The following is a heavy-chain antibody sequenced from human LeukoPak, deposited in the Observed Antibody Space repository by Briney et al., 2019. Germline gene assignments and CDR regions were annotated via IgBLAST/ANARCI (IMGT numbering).Heavy chain of an antibody. CDR1: GFTFSSYA. CDR2: ISGSGGST. J-gene: IGHJ4*02. V-gene: IGHV3-23*01. CDR3: AKGGAPIFGVVLVMPLFDY. Sequence: GGSLSLSCAASGFTFSSYAMSWVRQAPGKGLEWVSAISGSGGSTYYADSVKGRFTISRDNSKNTLYLQMNSLRAEDTAVYYCAKGGAPIFGVVLVMPLFDYWGQGTLVTVSS. D-gene: IGHD3-3*01.